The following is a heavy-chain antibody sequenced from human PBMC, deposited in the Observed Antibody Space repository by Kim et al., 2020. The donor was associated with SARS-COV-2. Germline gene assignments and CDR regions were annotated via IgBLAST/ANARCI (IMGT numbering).Heavy chain of an antibody. D-gene: IGHD3-16*02. V-gene: IGHV1-58*01. CDR2: IVVGSGNT. Sequence: SVKVSCKASGFTFTSSAVQWVRQARGQRLEWIGWIVVGSGNTNYAQKFQERVTITRDMSTSTAYMELSSLRSEDTAVYYCAAGSSYPQPYYYYYMDVWGKGTTVTVSS. CDR3: AAGSSYPQPYYYYYMDV. CDR1: GFTFTSSA. J-gene: IGHJ6*03.